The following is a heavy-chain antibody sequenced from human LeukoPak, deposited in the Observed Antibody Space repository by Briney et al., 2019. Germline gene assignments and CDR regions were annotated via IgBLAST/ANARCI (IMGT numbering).Heavy chain of an antibody. J-gene: IGHJ5*02. CDR2: ISAYNGNT. CDR1: GYTFTSYG. D-gene: IGHD2-8*01. V-gene: IGHV1-18*01. Sequence: ASVKVSCKASGYTFTSYGISWVRQAPGQGLEWMGWISAYNGNTNYAQRLQGRVTMTTDTPTTTAYMVLRSLRSDDTAIYYCVRDIQWRFDPWGQGTLVTVSS. CDR3: VRDIQWRFDP.